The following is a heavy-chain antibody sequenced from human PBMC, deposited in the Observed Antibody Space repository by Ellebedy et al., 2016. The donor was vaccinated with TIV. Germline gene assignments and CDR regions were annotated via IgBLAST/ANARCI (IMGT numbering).Heavy chain of an antibody. CDR2: FSGIST. CDR3: AKLQVGATNYFDY. Sequence: GESLKISCPASGFTFSSYSMSWVRQAPGKGLEWVSTFSGISTYYADSVKGRFTISRDNSKNTLYLQMNSLRAEDTAVYYCAKLQVGATNYFDYWGQGTLVAVSS. V-gene: IGHV3-23*01. D-gene: IGHD1-26*01. J-gene: IGHJ4*02. CDR1: GFTFSSYS.